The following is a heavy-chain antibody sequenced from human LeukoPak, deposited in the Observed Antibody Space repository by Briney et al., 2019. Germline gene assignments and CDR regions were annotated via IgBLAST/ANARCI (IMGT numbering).Heavy chain of an antibody. D-gene: IGHD3-10*01. Sequence: SETLSLSCTVSGDSISSSNFYWGWIRQPPGKGLKWIASSYYGGSTFYSPSLKSRVTISVDASKNQFSLNLSSVTAADTAVYYCARHPPSGSRSWGAYYFDHWGQGNLVTVSS. V-gene: IGHV4-39*01. J-gene: IGHJ4*02. CDR1: GDSISSSNFY. CDR3: ARHPPSGSRSWGAYYFDH. CDR2: SYYGGST.